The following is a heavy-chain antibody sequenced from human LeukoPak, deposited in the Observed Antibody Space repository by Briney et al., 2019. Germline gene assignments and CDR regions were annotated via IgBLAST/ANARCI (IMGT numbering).Heavy chain of an antibody. V-gene: IGHV1-2*02. CDR3: ARNYGHNSKYFDY. CDR1: GYTFSDYY. J-gene: IGHJ4*02. CDR2: IGPNSDDT. D-gene: IGHD4-17*01. Sequence: GASVKVSCKASGYTFSDYYIHWVRQAPGQGLEWMGWIGPNSDDTNFAQIFQGRVIMTRDTSISTAYMELSRLTSDDTALYYCARNYGHNSKYFDYWGQGTLVTVSS.